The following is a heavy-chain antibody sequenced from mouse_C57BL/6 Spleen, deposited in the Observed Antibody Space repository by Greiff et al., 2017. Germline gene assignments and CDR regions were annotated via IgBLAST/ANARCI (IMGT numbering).Heavy chain of an antibody. CDR3: AIDGYYGAMDY. Sequence: EVKLEESGGGLVKPGGSLKLSCAASGFTFSDYGMHWVRQAPEKGLEWVAYISSGSSTIYYADTVKGRFTISRDNAKNTLFLQMTSLRSEDTAMYYCAIDGYYGAMDYWGQGTSVTVSS. J-gene: IGHJ4*01. V-gene: IGHV5-17*01. D-gene: IGHD2-3*01. CDR2: ISSGSSTI. CDR1: GFTFSDYG.